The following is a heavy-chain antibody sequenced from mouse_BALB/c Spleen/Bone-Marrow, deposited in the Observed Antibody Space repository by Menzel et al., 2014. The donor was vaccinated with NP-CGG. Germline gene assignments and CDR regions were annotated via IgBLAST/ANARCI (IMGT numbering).Heavy chain of an antibody. CDR3: ARHGNLRNYYAMDY. CDR2: IFPGSGNT. CDR1: GYSFTSYY. Sequence: VQLQHSGPELVKPGASVKISCKASGYSFTSYYIHWVKQRPGQGLEWIGWIFPGSGNTKYNEKFKGKATLTTDTSSSTAYMQLSSLTSEDSAVYFCARHGNLRNYYAMDYWGQGTSVTVSS. J-gene: IGHJ4*01. D-gene: IGHD2-1*01. V-gene: IGHV1-66*01.